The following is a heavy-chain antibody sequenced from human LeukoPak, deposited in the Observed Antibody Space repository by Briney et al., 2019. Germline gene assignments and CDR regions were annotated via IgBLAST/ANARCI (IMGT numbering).Heavy chain of an antibody. CDR3: ARHYYDSSGYYYGMGAFDI. J-gene: IGHJ3*02. D-gene: IGHD3-22*01. CDR2: IYYSGST. CDR1: GGSISSYY. Sequence: PSETLSLTCTVSGGSISSYYWSWIRQPPGKGLEWIGYIYYSGSTNYNPSLKSRVTISVDTSKNQFSLKLSSVTAADTAVYYCARHYYDSSGYYYGMGAFDIWGQGTMVIVSS. V-gene: IGHV4-59*01.